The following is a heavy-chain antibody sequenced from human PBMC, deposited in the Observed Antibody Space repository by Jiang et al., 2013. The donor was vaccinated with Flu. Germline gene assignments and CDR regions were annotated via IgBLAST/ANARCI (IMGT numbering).Heavy chain of an antibody. CDR1: GGSISSSSYY. V-gene: IGHV4-39*01. CDR3: ARHKYNWNDGVDY. CDR2: IYYSGST. J-gene: IGHJ4*02. D-gene: IGHD1-1*01. Sequence: LLKPSETLSLTCTVSGGSISSSSYYWGWIRQPPGKGLEWIGSIYYSGSTYYNPSLKSRVTISVDTSKNQFSLKLSSVTAADTAVYYCARHKYNWNDGVDYWGQGTLVTVSS.